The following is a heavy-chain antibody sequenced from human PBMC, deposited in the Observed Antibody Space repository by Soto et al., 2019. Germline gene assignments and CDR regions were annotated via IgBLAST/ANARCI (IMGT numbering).Heavy chain of an antibody. CDR3: ARDNYSYGLY. V-gene: IGHV3-66*01. CDR1: GFTVSSNY. CDR2: IFSGGST. Sequence: GGSLRLSCAAPGFTVSSNYINWVRQAPGKGLEWVSVIFSGGSTYYADSVEGRFTISRDNSKNTLYLQMNSLRAEDTAVYYCARDNYSYGLYWGQGTLVTVSS. J-gene: IGHJ4*02. D-gene: IGHD5-18*01.